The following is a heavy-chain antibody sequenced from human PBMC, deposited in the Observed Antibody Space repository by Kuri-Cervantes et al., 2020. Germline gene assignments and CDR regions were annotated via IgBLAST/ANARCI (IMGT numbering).Heavy chain of an antibody. Sequence: GESLKISCAASGFTFSSYAMHWVRQAPGKGLEWVAVISYDGSNKYYADSVKGRFTISRDNAKNSLYLQMNSLRAEDTAVYYCAKDRYQLLSPLYYYYYGMDVWGQGTTVTVSS. CDR3: AKDRYQLLSPLYYYYYGMDV. CDR1: GFTFSSYA. D-gene: IGHD2-2*01. J-gene: IGHJ6*02. CDR2: ISYDGSNK. V-gene: IGHV3-30-3*01.